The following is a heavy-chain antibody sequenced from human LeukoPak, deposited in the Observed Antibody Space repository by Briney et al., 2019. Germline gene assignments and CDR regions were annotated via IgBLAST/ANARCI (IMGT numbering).Heavy chain of an antibody. CDR2: INPNSGGT. J-gene: IGHJ2*01. V-gene: IGHV1-2*05. CDR3: GVHWGSGYYFDL. D-gene: IGHD7-27*01. Sequence: ASVKVSCKASGYTFTGYYMHWVRQAPGQGLEWMGRINPNSGGTNYAQKFQGRVTMTRDTSIVTAYMELSRLTSDDTGVYYCGVHWGSGYYFDLWGRGIRVTVSS. CDR1: GYTFTGYY.